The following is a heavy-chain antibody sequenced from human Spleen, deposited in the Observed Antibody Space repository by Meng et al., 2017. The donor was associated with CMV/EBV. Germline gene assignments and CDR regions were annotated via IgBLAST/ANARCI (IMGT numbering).Heavy chain of an antibody. CDR1: GGTFSTYA. D-gene: IGHD3-3*01. CDR3: SRDGRIRLLEGYYGRDV. Sequence: SVKVSCKASGGTFSTYAISWVRQAPGQGLEWMGGIIPIFGTANYAQKFQGRVTMTRDTSTSTVYMELSSLRSEATAVYCCSRDGRIRLLEGYYGRDVWGQGTTVTVSS. V-gene: IGHV1-69*05. CDR2: IIPIFGTA. J-gene: IGHJ6*02.